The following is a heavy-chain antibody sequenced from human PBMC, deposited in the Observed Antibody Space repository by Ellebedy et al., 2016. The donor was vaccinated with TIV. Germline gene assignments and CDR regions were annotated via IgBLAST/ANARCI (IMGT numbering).Heavy chain of an antibody. Sequence: GGSLRLSXAASGFTFSSYAMHWVRQAPGKGLEWVAVISYDGSNKYYADSVKGGFTISRDNSKNTLYLQMNSLRAEDTAVYYCARGGEDYYDSSGYYAIQHWGQGTLVTVSS. J-gene: IGHJ1*01. CDR2: ISYDGSNK. CDR3: ARGGEDYYDSSGYYAIQH. V-gene: IGHV3-30-3*01. D-gene: IGHD3-22*01. CDR1: GFTFSSYA.